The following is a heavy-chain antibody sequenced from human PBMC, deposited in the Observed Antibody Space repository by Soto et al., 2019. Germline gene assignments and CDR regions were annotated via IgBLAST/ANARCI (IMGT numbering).Heavy chain of an antibody. CDR3: GRVGTMGASWTLSYYYGMDG. CDR1: SGSISSGGYY. CDR2: IYYSGST. Sequence: VQLQESGPGLVKPSQTLSLTCTVSSGSISSGGYYWSWIRQHPGKGLEWIGYIYYSGSTYYNPSLKSAVTISVDTSKNQFSLKLSSVTAADTAVYYCGRVGTMGASWTLSYYYGMDGWGKGTTVTVSS. V-gene: IGHV4-31*01. J-gene: IGHJ6*04. D-gene: IGHD1-1*01.